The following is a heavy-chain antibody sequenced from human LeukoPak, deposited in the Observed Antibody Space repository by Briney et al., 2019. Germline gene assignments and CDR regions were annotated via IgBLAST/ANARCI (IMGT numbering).Heavy chain of an antibody. V-gene: IGHV1-2*02. Sequence: ASVKVSCKASGYTFTVYYIHWVRQAPGQGLEWMGWINPNSGGTNYAQNFQGSVTMTRDTSISTTHMEQSRLRSDDTAVYYCARTFYDISLAFDIWGQGTMVTVSS. CDR2: INPNSGGT. CDR3: ARTFYDISLAFDI. D-gene: IGHD3-22*01. CDR1: GYTFTVYY. J-gene: IGHJ3*02.